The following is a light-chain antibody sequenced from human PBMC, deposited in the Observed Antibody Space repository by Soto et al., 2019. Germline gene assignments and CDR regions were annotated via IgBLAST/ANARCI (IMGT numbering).Light chain of an antibody. CDR2: AAS. V-gene: IGKV1-39*01. CDR3: QQLERYPST. CDR1: QSINWY. Sequence: DIKMTRSRSFLSASVGYRFTISCRASQSINWYLNWYQQKKGKAPNLLIYAASSLQSGVPSRFSGSAYGTDFNLTISSLQTEDFATYYCQQLERYPSTFGGGTKVDIK. J-gene: IGKJ4*01.